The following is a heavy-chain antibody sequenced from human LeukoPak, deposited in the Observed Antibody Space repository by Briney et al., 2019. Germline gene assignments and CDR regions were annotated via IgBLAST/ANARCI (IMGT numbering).Heavy chain of an antibody. V-gene: IGHV3-74*01. D-gene: IGHD5-18*01. CDR2: INSDGSSI. Sequence: PGGSLRLSCAASGFTFSSHWMHWVRQAPGKGLVWVSRINSDGSSISYADSVKGRFTTSRDTAKTTLYPPMNSLRAEDTAVYYCARDLQLWTTGDTRGGAPVGYWGQGTLVTVSS. CDR3: ARDLQLWTTGDTRGGAPVGY. CDR1: GFTFSSHW. J-gene: IGHJ4*02.